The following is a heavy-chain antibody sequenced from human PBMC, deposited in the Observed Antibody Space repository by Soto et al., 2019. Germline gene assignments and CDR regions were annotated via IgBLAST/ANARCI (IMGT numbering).Heavy chain of an antibody. J-gene: IGHJ4*02. Sequence: SVKVSCKASGGTFSRNTISWMRQAPGQGLEWMGGIMPIFGSANYAQKFQGRVTITADENTRTVYMEPSRLRSEDTAVYYCARQFDSDTTGYYYAYWGQGTLVTVSS. V-gene: IGHV1-69*13. D-gene: IGHD3-22*01. CDR3: ARQFDSDTTGYYYAY. CDR2: IMPIFGSA. CDR1: GGTFSRNT.